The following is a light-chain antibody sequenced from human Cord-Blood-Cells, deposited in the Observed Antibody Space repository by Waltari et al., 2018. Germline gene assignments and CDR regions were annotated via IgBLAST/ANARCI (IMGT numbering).Light chain of an antibody. V-gene: IGLV2-14*01. CDR3: SSYTSSSTRV. J-gene: IGLJ3*02. CDR2: DVS. CDR1: SSVVGGYNY. Sequence: QSALTQPASVSGSPGQSIPISCTGTSSVVGGYNYVSWYQQHPGKAPKLMIYDVSNRPSGVSNRFSGSKSGNTASLTISGLQAEDEADYYCSSYTSSSTRVFGGGTKLTVL.